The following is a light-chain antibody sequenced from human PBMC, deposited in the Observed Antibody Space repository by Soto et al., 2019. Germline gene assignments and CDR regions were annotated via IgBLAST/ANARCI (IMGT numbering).Light chain of an antibody. V-gene: IGLV1-47*01. CDR2: RNN. Sequence: QSVLAPPPSASGTPGQRVTISCSGSSSNIGSNYVYWYQQLPGTAPKLLIYRNNQRPSGVPDRFSGSKSGTSASLAICGLRSEDEADYYCAAWDDSLKVFGTGTKVTVL. J-gene: IGLJ1*01. CDR3: AAWDDSLKV. CDR1: SSNIGSNY.